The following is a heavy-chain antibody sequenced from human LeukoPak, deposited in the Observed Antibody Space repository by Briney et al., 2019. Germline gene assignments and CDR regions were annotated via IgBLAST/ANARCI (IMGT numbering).Heavy chain of an antibody. CDR2: IYHSGST. D-gene: IGHD1-26*01. J-gene: IGHJ4*02. CDR3: AREPDYSGSYS. Sequence: PSETLSLTCTVSGYSISSGNYWDWIRPPPGKGLEWIGSIYHSGSTYYNPSLKSRVTISVDTSKNQFSLKLSSVTAADTAVYYCAREPDYSGSYSWGQGTLVTVSS. CDR1: GYSISSGNY. V-gene: IGHV4-38-2*02.